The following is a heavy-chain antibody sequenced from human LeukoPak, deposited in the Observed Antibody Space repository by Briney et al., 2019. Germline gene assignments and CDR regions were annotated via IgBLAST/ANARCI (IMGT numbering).Heavy chain of an antibody. D-gene: IGHD1-14*01. J-gene: IGHJ6*03. CDR1: GFTFDDYC. Sequence: GGSLRLSCAASGFTFDDYCMSWVRQAPGKGLEWVSGINSNGGSTDYADSFKGRFTISRDNANNPLYLQLNSLRAEDTALYYCGTGNYGYMDVWGKGTTVTVSS. CDR3: GTGNYGYMDV. V-gene: IGHV3-20*04. CDR2: INSNGGST.